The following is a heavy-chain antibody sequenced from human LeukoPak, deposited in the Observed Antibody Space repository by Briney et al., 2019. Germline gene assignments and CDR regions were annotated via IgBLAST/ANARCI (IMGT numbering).Heavy chain of an antibody. Sequence: GESLKISCKGSGYSFTSYWIGWVRQMPGKGLEWMGIIYPGDSDTRYSPSFQGQVTISADKSISTAYLQWSSLKASDTAMYHCARRAGYGGNSNYFDYWGQGTLVTVSS. J-gene: IGHJ4*02. CDR1: GYSFTSYW. D-gene: IGHD4-23*01. CDR2: IYPGDSDT. V-gene: IGHV5-51*01. CDR3: ARRAGYGGNSNYFDY.